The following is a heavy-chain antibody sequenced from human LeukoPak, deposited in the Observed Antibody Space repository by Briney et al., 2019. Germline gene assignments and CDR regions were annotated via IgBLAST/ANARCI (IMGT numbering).Heavy chain of an antibody. CDR3: ARSPGLGTPLNFDY. CDR2: ISAYNGDT. Sequence: ASVKVSYKAYGYTFTSYVISWVRQAPGQGLEWLGWISAYNGDTNYAQNFQGRATMTTDTSTRTAYMELRSLRSDDTAVYYCARSPGLGTPLNFDYWGQGTLVTVSS. D-gene: IGHD1-1*01. J-gene: IGHJ4*02. V-gene: IGHV1-18*01. CDR1: GYTFTSYV.